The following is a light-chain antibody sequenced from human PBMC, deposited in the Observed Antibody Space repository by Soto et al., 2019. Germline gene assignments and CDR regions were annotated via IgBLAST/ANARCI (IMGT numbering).Light chain of an antibody. J-gene: IGKJ1*01. V-gene: IGKV1-5*03. Sequence: DIQMTQSPSTLSGSVGDRVTITCRASQTISSWLAWYQQKPGKPPTLLIYKASTLETGVPSRFSGSGSGTEFTLTINSLQPDDSATYYCQEYDTYRTFGQGTKVDIK. CDR3: QEYDTYRT. CDR1: QTISSW. CDR2: KAS.